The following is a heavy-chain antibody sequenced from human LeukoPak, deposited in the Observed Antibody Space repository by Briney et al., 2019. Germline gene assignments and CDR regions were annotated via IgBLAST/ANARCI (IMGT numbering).Heavy chain of an antibody. Sequence: GGSLRLSCAASGFTFDDYGMNWVRQAPGKGLEWVSGINWNGGSTYYADSVKGRFTISRDNSKNTLYLQMNSLRAEDTAVYYCARDQAVRYYDILTGYYNLYYFDYWGQGTLVAVSS. J-gene: IGHJ4*02. CDR1: GFTFDDYG. CDR2: INWNGGST. D-gene: IGHD3-9*01. V-gene: IGHV3-20*04. CDR3: ARDQAVRYYDILTGYYNLYYFDY.